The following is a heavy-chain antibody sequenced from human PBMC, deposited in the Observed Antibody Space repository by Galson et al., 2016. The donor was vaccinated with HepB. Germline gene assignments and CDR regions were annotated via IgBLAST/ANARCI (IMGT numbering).Heavy chain of an antibody. J-gene: IGHJ2*01. Sequence: SVKVSCKASGYTFIMYGISWVRQAPGQGPEWMGWISGDNGDTKYAEKVQGRVIMTTDTASTTAYMEMRSLRAEDTAMYYCARALDHSIAHGHWYFDLWGRGTLVTVSS. CDR3: ARALDHSIAHGHWYFDL. V-gene: IGHV1-18*01. CDR2: ISGDNGDT. CDR1: GYTFIMYG. D-gene: IGHD2-15*01.